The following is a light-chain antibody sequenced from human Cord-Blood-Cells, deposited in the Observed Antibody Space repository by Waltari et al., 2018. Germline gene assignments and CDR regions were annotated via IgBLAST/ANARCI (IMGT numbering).Light chain of an antibody. CDR3: QQYNSYSLT. CDR2: DAS. Sequence: DHQMTQSPPILVASVGDKINITFRASQSISSWLAWYQQKPGKAPKLLIYDASSLESGVPSRFSGSGSGTEFTLTISSLQPDDFATYYCQQYNSYSLTFGGGTKVEIK. J-gene: IGKJ4*01. CDR1: QSISSW. V-gene: IGKV1-5*01.